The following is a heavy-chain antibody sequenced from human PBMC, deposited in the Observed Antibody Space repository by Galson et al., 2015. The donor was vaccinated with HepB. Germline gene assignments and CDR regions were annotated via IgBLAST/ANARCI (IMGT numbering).Heavy chain of an antibody. J-gene: IGHJ1*01. V-gene: IGHV3-23*01. D-gene: IGHD6-13*01. Sequence: SLRLSCAASGFTFSSYAMTWVRQAPGKGLEWVSGISGSGGRTHYADSVKGRFTISRDNSKSTLYLQMNSLRAEDTAIYYCARAVRGYSNSWSQGYSQHSGHGSLITVSS. CDR1: GFTFSSYA. CDR2: ISGSGGRT. CDR3: ARAVRGYSNSWSQGYSQH.